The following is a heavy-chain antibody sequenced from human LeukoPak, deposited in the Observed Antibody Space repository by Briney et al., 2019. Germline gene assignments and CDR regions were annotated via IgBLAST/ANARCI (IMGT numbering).Heavy chain of an antibody. CDR1: GFTFSSYA. Sequence: PGGSLRLSCAASGFTFSSYAMSWVRQTAGKGLEWVSSISSSGRNTYYADSVKGRFTISRDNSEHTLYLQVSSLRAEDTAVYYCAKRDRPCSGDCSAPYYFDYWGQGTLVTVSS. CDR3: AKRDRPCSGDCSAPYYFDY. V-gene: IGHV3-23*01. J-gene: IGHJ4*02. D-gene: IGHD2-21*02. CDR2: ISSSGRNT.